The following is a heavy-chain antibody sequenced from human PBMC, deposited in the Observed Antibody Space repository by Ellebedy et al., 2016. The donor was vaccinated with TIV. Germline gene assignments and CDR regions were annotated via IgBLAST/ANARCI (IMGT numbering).Heavy chain of an antibody. J-gene: IGHJ5*02. CDR2: IYYKGSA. CDR3: ARDPALPRGRFDT. V-gene: IGHV4-39*07. CDR1: GGSISNSDYY. Sequence: MPSETLSLTCTVSGGSISNSDYYWNWIRQPPGKGLEWIGSIYYKGSAYYNPSLKSRVTVSVDTSKNQFSLNLNSVTAADTAVYNCARDPALPRGRFDTWGQGTLVTVSS.